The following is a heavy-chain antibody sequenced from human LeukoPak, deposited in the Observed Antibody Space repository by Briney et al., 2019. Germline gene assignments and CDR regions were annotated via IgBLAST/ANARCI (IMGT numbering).Heavy chain of an antibody. CDR3: AKDPDTSGYFFWYFDY. CDR2: ISYDGRSK. Sequence: PGGSLRLSCAASGFTFSDYGMHWVRQAPGKGLEWVAVISYDGRSKYYSDSVKGRFTISRDNSKHTLYLQMNSLRPEDTAVYYCAKDPDTSGYFFWYFDYWGQGTLVTVSS. V-gene: IGHV3-30*18. J-gene: IGHJ4*02. D-gene: IGHD3-22*01. CDR1: GFTFSDYG.